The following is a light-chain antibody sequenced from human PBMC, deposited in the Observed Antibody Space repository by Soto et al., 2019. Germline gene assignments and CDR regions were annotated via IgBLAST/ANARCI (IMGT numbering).Light chain of an antibody. CDR2: GVS. V-gene: IGLV2-14*01. J-gene: IGLJ3*02. CDR3: SSHTSSSTLV. Sequence: QSVLTQPASVSGSPGQSTTISCTGTSSDVGGYNFVSWYQQHPGKAPKLMIYGVSNRPSGVSNRFSGSKSGNTASLTISGLQAEDEADYYCSSHTSSSTLVFGGGTKLTVL. CDR1: SSDVGGYNF.